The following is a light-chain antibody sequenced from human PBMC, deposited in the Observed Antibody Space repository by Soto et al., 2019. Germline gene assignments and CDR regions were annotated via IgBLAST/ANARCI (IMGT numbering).Light chain of an antibody. Sequence: QSVLTQPASVSGSPGQSITISCTGTSSDVGGYNYVSWYQQHPGKAPKLMIYDVSNRPSGVSNRFSGSKSGNTASLTISGLQAEDEADYYCNSYTSSRTYVFGTGTKATVL. CDR3: NSYTSSRTYV. CDR2: DVS. J-gene: IGLJ1*01. V-gene: IGLV2-14*01. CDR1: SSDVGGYNY.